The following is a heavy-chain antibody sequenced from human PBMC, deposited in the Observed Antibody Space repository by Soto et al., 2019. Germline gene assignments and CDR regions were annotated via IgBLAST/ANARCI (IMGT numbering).Heavy chain of an antibody. CDR1: GYTFTSYD. Sequence: QVQLVQSGAEVKKPGASVKVSCKASGYTFTSYDINWVRQATGQGLEWMGWMNPNSGNTGYAQKFQGRVTMTRNTSISTAYMELSSLRSEDTAVYYCARSDARPRYYYYGMDVWGQGTTVTVS. D-gene: IGHD6-6*01. CDR3: ARSDARPRYYYYGMDV. V-gene: IGHV1-8*01. J-gene: IGHJ6*02. CDR2: MNPNSGNT.